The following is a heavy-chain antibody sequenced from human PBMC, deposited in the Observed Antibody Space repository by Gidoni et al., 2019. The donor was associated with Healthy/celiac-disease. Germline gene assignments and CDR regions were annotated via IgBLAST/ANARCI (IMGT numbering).Heavy chain of an antibody. D-gene: IGHD5-18*01. J-gene: IGHJ4*02. CDR3: ATGGYSYGYVGY. Sequence: EVQLVESGGGMVKPGGSLRLSCAASGLTFSSYSMNWVRQAPGKGLEWVSSISSSSIYIYYADSVKGRFTISRDNAKNSLYLQMNSLRAEDTAVYYCATGGYSYGYVGYWGQGTLVTVSS. V-gene: IGHV3-21*01. CDR2: ISSSSIYI. CDR1: GLTFSSYS.